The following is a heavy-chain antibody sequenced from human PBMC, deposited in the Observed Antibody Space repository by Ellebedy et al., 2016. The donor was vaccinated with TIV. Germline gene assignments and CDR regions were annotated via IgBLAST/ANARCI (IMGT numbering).Heavy chain of an antibody. Sequence: SETLSLTXTVSGGSISSSSYYWGWIRQPPGKGLEWIGSIYYSGSTYYNPSLKSRVTISVDTSKNQFSLKLSSVTAADTAVYYCARDGYSYGDLDYWGQGTLVTVSS. V-gene: IGHV4-39*07. CDR3: ARDGYSYGDLDY. CDR1: GGSISSSSYY. CDR2: IYYSGST. D-gene: IGHD5-18*01. J-gene: IGHJ4*02.